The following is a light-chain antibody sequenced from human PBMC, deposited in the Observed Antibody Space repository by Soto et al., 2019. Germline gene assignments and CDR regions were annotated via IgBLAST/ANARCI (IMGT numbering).Light chain of an antibody. Sequence: DIQMTQSPSTLSASVGDRVTITCRASQNIGNWLAWFQQKPGKAPDLLIYKASTLEIGVPSRFSGSGSGTEFTLTINSLQPDDFATYYCQQYNTYWSFGQGTKVEIK. J-gene: IGKJ1*01. V-gene: IGKV1-5*03. CDR1: QNIGNW. CDR3: QQYNTYWS. CDR2: KAS.